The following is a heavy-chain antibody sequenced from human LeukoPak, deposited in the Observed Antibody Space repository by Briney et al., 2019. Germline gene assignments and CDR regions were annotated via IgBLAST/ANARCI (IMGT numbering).Heavy chain of an antibody. CDR2: MNPNSGNT. V-gene: IGHV1-8*01. J-gene: IGHJ5*02. CDR3: ARVSRRLYQLLFGT. Sequence: ASVKVSCKASGYTFTSYDINWVRQATGQGLEWMGWMNPNSGNTGYAQKFQGRVTMTRNTSISTAYMELSSLRSEDTAVYYCARVSRRLYQLLFGTWGQGTLVTVSS. CDR1: GYTFTSYD. D-gene: IGHD2-2*01.